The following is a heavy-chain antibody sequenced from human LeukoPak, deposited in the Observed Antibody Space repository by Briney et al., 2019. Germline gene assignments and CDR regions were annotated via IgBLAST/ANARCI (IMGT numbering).Heavy chain of an antibody. CDR1: GGSISSSSYY. D-gene: IGHD6-19*01. V-gene: IGHV4-39*01. CDR2: IYYSGST. CDR3: ARRGGSGWDFDY. Sequence: SETLSLTCTVSGGSISSSSYYWGWIRQPPGKGLEWIGSIYYSGSTYYNPSLKSRVTISVDTSKNQFSLRLTSVTAADTAVYYCARRGGSGWDFDYWGQGTLVTVSS. J-gene: IGHJ4*02.